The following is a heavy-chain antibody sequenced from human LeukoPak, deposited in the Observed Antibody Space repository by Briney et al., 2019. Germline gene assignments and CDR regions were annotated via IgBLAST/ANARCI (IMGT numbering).Heavy chain of an antibody. Sequence: EASVKVSCKTSGYTFTGYYMHWVRQAPGQGLEWMGWINPNSGGTNYAQKFQGRITMTRDTSISTAYMELSRLRSDDTAVYYCARDREVGMFEKYSFDYWGQGTLVTVSS. CDR1: GYTFTGYY. D-gene: IGHD1-26*01. V-gene: IGHV1-2*02. CDR3: ARDREVGMFEKYSFDY. J-gene: IGHJ4*02. CDR2: INPNSGGT.